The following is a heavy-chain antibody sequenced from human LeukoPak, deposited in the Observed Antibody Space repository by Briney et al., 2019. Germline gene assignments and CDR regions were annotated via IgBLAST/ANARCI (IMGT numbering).Heavy chain of an antibody. J-gene: IGHJ6*03. CDR3: ARGGGDYYYVDV. Sequence: SETLSLTCAVYGGSFSGYYWSWIRRPPGKGLEWIGEINHSGSTNYNPSLKSRVTLSVDTSKNQFSLKLSSVTAADTAVYYCARGGGDYYYVDVWGKGTTVTVSS. V-gene: IGHV4-34*01. D-gene: IGHD2-21*01. CDR2: INHSGST. CDR1: GGSFSGYY.